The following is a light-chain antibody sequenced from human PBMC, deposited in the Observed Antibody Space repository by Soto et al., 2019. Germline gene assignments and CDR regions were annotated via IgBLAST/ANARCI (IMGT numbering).Light chain of an antibody. CDR3: QQYSSNRT. CDR2: DAS. J-gene: IGKJ1*01. V-gene: IGKV1-5*01. Sequence: DIQMTQTPSTLSASVGDRVTINCRASQNVNDYLAWYQQKPGNSPKVLIYDASTLERGVPSRFSGSGSGTEFTLTISGLKADDFATYYCQQYSSNRTFGQGTKVDI. CDR1: QNVNDY.